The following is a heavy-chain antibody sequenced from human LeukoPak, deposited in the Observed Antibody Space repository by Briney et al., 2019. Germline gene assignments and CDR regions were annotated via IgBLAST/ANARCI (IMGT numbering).Heavy chain of an antibody. D-gene: IGHD1-1*01. V-gene: IGHV3-48*04. CDR1: GFTFSSYI. CDR2: ISSSSSTI. CDR3: ARESSWTTDY. Sequence: GWAVRVSCAASGFTFSSYIMNGVGPAPGKGGEGVSYISSSSSTIYYADAETGQFPISRDNAKTSLYLQLNRIRPDDTAVYYCARESSWTTDYWGQGTLVTVSS. J-gene: IGHJ4*02.